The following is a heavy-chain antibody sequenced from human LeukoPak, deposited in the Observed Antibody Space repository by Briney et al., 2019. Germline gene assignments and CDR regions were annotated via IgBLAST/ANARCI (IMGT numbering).Heavy chain of an antibody. CDR3: ATAVVTDPYFDS. CDR1: GYNFNTYW. V-gene: IGHV5-51*01. D-gene: IGHD4-23*01. J-gene: IGHJ4*02. Sequence: GESLKISCKTSGYNFNTYWIGWVRQMPGKGLEWMGIVYPGDSDTRYSPSFQGQVTISADKSVSTAYLQWSSLKAPDTAMYYCATAVVTDPYFDSWGQGTLVTVSS. CDR2: VYPGDSDT.